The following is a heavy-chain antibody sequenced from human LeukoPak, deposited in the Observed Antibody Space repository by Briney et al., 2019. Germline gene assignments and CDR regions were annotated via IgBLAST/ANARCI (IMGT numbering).Heavy chain of an antibody. CDR1: GGSISSYY. CDR2: IYYSGST. V-gene: IGHV4-59*12. CDR3: ARAVFTTVAYYFDY. Sequence: SETLSLTCTVSGGSISSYYWSWIRQPPGKGLEWIGYIYYSGSTNYNPSLKSRVTISVDTSKNQFSLKLSSVTAADTAVYYCARAVFTTVAYYFDYWGQGTLVTVSS. D-gene: IGHD4-23*01. J-gene: IGHJ4*02.